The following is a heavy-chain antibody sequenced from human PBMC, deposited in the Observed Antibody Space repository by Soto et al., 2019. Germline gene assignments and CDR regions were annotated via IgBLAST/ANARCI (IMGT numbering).Heavy chain of an antibody. CDR1: GFTFTTYW. CDR3: VCGGNFFVY. D-gene: IGHD3-16*01. J-gene: IGHJ4*02. CDR2: MDPDGSER. Sequence: EVQLVESGGGLVQPGGSLRLSCAASGFTFTTYWMTLVRQPPGKGLEWVANMDPDGSERYYVDYVRGRFTISRDNAKHSLYLQMNSVRAEDTAVYYCVCGGNFFVYWGQGTLVTVSP. V-gene: IGHV3-7*01.